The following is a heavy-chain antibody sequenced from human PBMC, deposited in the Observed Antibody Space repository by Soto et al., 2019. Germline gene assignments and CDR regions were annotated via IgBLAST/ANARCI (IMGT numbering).Heavy chain of an antibody. CDR2: IKSKTDGGTT. D-gene: IGHD3-3*01. CDR3: TTDMGGVLRFLEWLPGYGMDV. J-gene: IGHJ6*02. V-gene: IGHV3-15*07. CDR1: GFTFSNAW. Sequence: PGGSLRLSCAASGFTFSNAWMNWVRQAPGKGLEWVGRIKSKTDGGTTDYAAPVKGRFTISRDDSKNTLYLQMNSLKTEDTAVYYCTTDMGGVLRFLEWLPGYGMDVWGQGTTVTVSS.